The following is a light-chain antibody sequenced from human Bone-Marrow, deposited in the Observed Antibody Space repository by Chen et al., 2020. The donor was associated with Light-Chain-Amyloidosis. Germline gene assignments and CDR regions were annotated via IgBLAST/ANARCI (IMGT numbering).Light chain of an antibody. Sequence: QSALTQPASVSGPPGQSIAISCTVTSSDVGGYNYVSWYQQHPVKAPRLIIFNVSYRPSGFSHRIPGSKAANTAARTISGLHAEDDADYYCTSYTSSGTLYVVGTGTKVTVL. CDR3: TSYTSSGTLYV. V-gene: IGLV2-14*03. J-gene: IGLJ1*01. CDR1: SSDVGGYNY. CDR2: NVS.